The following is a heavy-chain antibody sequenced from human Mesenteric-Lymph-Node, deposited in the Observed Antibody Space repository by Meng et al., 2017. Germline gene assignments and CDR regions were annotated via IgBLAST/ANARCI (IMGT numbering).Heavy chain of an antibody. J-gene: IGHJ3*02. CDR3: ARIRVERATGPAFDI. CDR1: GFSFASYS. V-gene: IGHV3-21*01. D-gene: IGHD5-24*01. CDR2: ISSSSAYI. Sequence: GESLKIPCDAPGFSFASYSVNWVRQAPGKGLEWVSSISSSSAYIYYADSVKGRFTISRDNAKNSLLLQMNSLRAEDTAIYYCARIRVERATGPAFDIWGQGTMVTVSS.